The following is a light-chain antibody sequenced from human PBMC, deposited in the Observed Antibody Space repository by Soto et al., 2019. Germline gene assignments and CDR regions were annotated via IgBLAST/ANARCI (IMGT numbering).Light chain of an antibody. CDR1: SSDIGGYTY. V-gene: IGLV2-11*01. CDR2: EVT. Sequence: QPVLTQPASVSGSPGQSITISCTGTSSDIGGYTYVSWYQQHPGKAPKLMIYEVTKRTSGVPDRFSGSKSGNSASLTISGLQAEDEADYYCSSYAGSYILGVFGGGTKLTVL. CDR3: SSYAGSYILGV. J-gene: IGLJ3*02.